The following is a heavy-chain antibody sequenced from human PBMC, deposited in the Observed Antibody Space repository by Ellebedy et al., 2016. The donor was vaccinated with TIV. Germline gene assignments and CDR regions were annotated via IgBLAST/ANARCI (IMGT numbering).Heavy chain of an antibody. V-gene: IGHV3-74*01. CDR1: GFTFSSYW. CDR3: ARGGYSYGFYGMDV. CDR2: INSDGSST. D-gene: IGHD5-18*01. J-gene: IGHJ6*02. Sequence: GGSLRLXXAASGFTFSSYWMHWVRQAPGKGLVWVSRINSDGSSTSYADSVKGRFTISRDNAKNTLYLQMNSLRAEDTAVYYCARGGYSYGFYGMDVWGQGTTVTVSS.